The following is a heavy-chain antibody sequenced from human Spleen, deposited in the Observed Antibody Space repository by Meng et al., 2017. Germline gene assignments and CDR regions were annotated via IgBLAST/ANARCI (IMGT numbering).Heavy chain of an antibody. CDR2: INSDGRST. CDR1: GFTFSSYV. Sequence: GESLKISCAASGFTFSSYVMTWVRQAPGKGLEWVSTINSDGRSTYYADSVKGRFTISRDNSKNTLYLQMNSLRAEDTALYYCAKNDAYGYGSANWGQGNLVNGAS. CDR3: AKNDAYGYGSAN. V-gene: IGHV3-23*01. J-gene: IGHJ4*02. D-gene: IGHD5-18*01.